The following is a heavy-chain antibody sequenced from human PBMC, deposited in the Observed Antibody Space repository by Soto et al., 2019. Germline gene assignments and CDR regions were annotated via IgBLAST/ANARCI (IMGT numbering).Heavy chain of an antibody. CDR1: GYTFTSYD. Sequence: QVQLVQSGAEVKKPGASVKVSCKASGYTFTSYDINWVRQATGQGLEWMGWMNPNSGNTGYAQKFQGRVTMTRNTSISTAYMELSIMRSEDTAVYYCARGFSKWIGLWLRLGELSLSPESLYLPWGEGSLVTVSS. V-gene: IGHV1-8*01. J-gene: IGHJ5*02. CDR2: MNPNSGNT. D-gene: IGHD3-16*02. CDR3: ARGFSKWIGLWLRLGELSLSPESLYLP.